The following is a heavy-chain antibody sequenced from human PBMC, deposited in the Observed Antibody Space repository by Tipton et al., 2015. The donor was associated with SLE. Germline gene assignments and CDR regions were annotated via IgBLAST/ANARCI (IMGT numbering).Heavy chain of an antibody. CDR3: ARHRYEQQLSY. Sequence: TLSLTCTVSGGSISSSSYYWGWIRQPPGKGLEWIGSIYYSGSTYYNPSLKSRVTISVDTSKNQFSLKLSSVTAADTAVYYCARHRYEQQLSYWGQGTLVTVSS. J-gene: IGHJ4*02. D-gene: IGHD6-13*01. CDR2: IYYSGST. V-gene: IGHV4-39*01. CDR1: GGSISSSSYY.